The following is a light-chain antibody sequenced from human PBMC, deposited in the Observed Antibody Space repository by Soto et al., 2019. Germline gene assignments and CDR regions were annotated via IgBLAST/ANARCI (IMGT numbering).Light chain of an antibody. J-gene: IGKJ1*01. CDR1: QSILHSPNNKDA. CDR2: WAS. CDR3: QQFYTTPT. V-gene: IGKV4-1*01. Sequence: DIVMTQSPDSLAVSLGERATINCKSSQSILHSPNNKDALTWYQQKPGQPPKLLINWASTRESGVPDRFSGAGSGTEFTLTISSLQAEDVAVYYCQQFYTTPTFGQGTRVEIK.